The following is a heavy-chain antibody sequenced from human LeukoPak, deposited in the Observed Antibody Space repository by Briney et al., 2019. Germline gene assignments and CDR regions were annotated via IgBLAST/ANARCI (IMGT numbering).Heavy chain of an antibody. CDR2: IYNSGST. CDR1: GGSITSYY. CDR3: ATSTLWGTWHN. D-gene: IGHD3-16*01. Sequence: SETLSLTCTVSGGSITSYYWSWIGQPPGKGLEWIGYIYNSGSTNYNPSLKSRVTILIDTSKNHFSLKLSSVTAADTAVYYCATSTLWGTWHNWGQGILVTVSS. J-gene: IGHJ4*02. V-gene: IGHV4-59*01.